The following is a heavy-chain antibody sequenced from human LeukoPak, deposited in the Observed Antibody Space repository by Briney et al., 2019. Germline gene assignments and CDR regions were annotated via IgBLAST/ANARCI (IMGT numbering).Heavy chain of an antibody. CDR1: GGSFSGYY. CDR2: INHSGST. D-gene: IGHD3-3*01. V-gene: IGHV4-34*01. Sequence: RPSETLSLTCAVYGGSFSGYYWSWIRQPPGKGLEWIWEINHSGSTNYNPSLKSRVTISVDTSKNQFSLKLSSVTAADTAVYYCARGPSLVGLRFLEWLSRAWFDPWGQGTLVTVFS. J-gene: IGHJ5*02. CDR3: ARGPSLVGLRFLEWLSRAWFDP.